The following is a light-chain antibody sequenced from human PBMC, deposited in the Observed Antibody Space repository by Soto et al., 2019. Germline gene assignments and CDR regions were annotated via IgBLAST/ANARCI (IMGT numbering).Light chain of an antibody. Sequence: EIVLTQSPGTLSLSPGERATLTCRASQSVSSSYLAWYQQIPGQAPRLLIYGASSRATGIPDRFSGSGSGTDFTLTISRLEPEDFAVYYCQQYGSSPLFTFGPGTNVDIK. J-gene: IGKJ3*01. CDR2: GAS. CDR1: QSVSSSY. V-gene: IGKV3-20*01. CDR3: QQYGSSPLFT.